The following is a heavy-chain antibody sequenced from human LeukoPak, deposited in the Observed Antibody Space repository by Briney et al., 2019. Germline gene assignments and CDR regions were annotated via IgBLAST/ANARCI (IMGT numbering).Heavy chain of an antibody. D-gene: IGHD2-2*01. CDR1: GYTFTSYD. CDR3: ARGPYCRSMSCPYWFDP. CDR2: MNPDSGNT. V-gene: IGHV1-8*01. J-gene: IGHJ5*02. Sequence: ASVKVSCKASGYTFTSYDINWARQATGQGLEWMGWMNPDSGNTGYAQKFQGRVTMTRNTSISTAYMELSSLRSEDTAVYYCARGPYCRSMSCPYWFDPWGQGTLVTVSS.